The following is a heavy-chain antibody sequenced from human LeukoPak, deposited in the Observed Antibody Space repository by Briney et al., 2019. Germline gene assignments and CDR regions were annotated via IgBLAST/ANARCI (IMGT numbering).Heavy chain of an antibody. CDR3: AKDQEFGDGYIDIDY. J-gene: IGHJ4*02. CDR2: ISGSGGST. Sequence: PGGSPRLSCAASGFTFSSYAMSWVRQAPGKGLEWVSGISGSGGSTYYADSVKGRFTISRDNSKNTLYLQMNSLRAEDTAVYYCAKDQEFGDGYIDIDYWGQGTLVTVSS. CDR1: GFTFSSYA. D-gene: IGHD5-24*01. V-gene: IGHV3-23*01.